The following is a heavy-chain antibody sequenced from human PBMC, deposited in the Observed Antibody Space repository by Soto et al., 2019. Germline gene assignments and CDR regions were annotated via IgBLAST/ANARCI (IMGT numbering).Heavy chain of an antibody. Sequence: SVKVSCKASGGTFSSYAISWVRQAPGQGLEWMGGIIPIFGTANYAQKFQGRVTITADESTSTAYMELSSLRSEDTAVYYCARDNGGNPRGWFDPWGQGTLVTVSS. D-gene: IGHD2-15*01. CDR1: GGTFSSYA. CDR2: IIPIFGTA. J-gene: IGHJ5*02. CDR3: ARDNGGNPRGWFDP. V-gene: IGHV1-69*13.